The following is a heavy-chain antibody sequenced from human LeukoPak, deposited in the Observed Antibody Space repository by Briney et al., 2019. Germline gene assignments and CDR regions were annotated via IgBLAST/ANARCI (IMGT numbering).Heavy chain of an antibody. CDR1: GFTFSSYW. J-gene: IGHJ4*02. CDR3: ARVAFKRGGFDY. Sequence: GGSLRLSCAASGFTFSSYWMHWVRQAPGKGLVWVSRISSDGSSTSYADSVKGRFTISRDNAKNTLYLQMNSLRAEDTAVYYCARVAFKRGGFDYWGQGTLVTVSS. V-gene: IGHV3-74*01. CDR2: ISSDGSST. D-gene: IGHD2-15*01.